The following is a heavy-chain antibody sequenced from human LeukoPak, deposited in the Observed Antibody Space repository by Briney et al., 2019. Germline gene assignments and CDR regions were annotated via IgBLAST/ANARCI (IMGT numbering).Heavy chain of an antibody. J-gene: IGHJ4*02. Sequence: ASVTVSCKASGYSFTNNYIHWVRQAPGQGLEWMGMIYPRDGSTSYAQRFQDRVTVTRDTSTSTVHMELSGLRAEDTALYYCARDQEGFDYRGQGTLVTVSS. CDR2: IYPRDGST. CDR3: ARDQEGFDY. CDR1: GYSFTNNY. V-gene: IGHV1-46*01.